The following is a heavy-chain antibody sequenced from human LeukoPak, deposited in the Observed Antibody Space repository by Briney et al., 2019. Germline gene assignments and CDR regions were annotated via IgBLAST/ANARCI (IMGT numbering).Heavy chain of an antibody. CDR2: IDIDGRII. Sequence: QSWGSLRLSCAASGFTLSTYWMHWVRQGPGKALVWVARIDIDGRIITHADSVEGRFTISRDNAKNTVYLQMNDLRDEDTATYYCVRGLGDYWGQGTLVTVSS. CDR1: GFTLSTYW. J-gene: IGHJ4*02. V-gene: IGHV3-74*03. CDR3: VRGLGDY. D-gene: IGHD3-16*01.